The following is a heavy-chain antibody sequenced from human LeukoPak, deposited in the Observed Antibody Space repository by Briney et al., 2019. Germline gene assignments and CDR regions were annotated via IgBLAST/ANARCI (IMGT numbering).Heavy chain of an antibody. CDR2: ISGGGGST. CDR1: GFTFSTYA. V-gene: IGHV3-23*01. Sequence: GGSPRLSCAASGFTFSTYAMSWVRQAPGKGLEWVSAISGGGGSTNYADSVKGRFTISRDNSKNTLYLEINSLRAEDTAVYYCANAYRGKYYYYDYWGQGTLVTVSS. CDR3: ANAYRGKYYYYDY. D-gene: IGHD1-26*01. J-gene: IGHJ4*02.